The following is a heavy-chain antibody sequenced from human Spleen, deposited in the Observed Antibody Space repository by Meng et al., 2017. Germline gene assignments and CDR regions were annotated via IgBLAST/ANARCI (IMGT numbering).Heavy chain of an antibody. J-gene: IGHJ4*02. D-gene: IGHD6-13*01. Sequence: QRVRSGAEVKKPGASGKVSGKASGYTFPDYWLHWVRRAPGQGLEWMGRINPKSGDTHYAQRFQGRVTMTGDTSISTAYMELSGLRSDDTAMYYCARDEDISAAGKLFGDYWGQGTLVTVSS. CDR2: INPKSGDT. CDR3: ARDEDISAAGKLFGDY. V-gene: IGHV1-2*06. CDR1: GYTFPDYW.